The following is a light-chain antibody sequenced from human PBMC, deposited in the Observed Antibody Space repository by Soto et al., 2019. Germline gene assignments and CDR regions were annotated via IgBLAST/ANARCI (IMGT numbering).Light chain of an antibody. CDR1: SSDVGRYNY. Sequence: QSVLTQPPSASGSPGQSVIISCTGTSSDVGRYNYISWYQQRPGKAPKLIIYEVSKRPSGVPDRLSGFKYGNTASLTVSGLQAEDEADYYCSSYAGNSRYVFGTGTKV. V-gene: IGLV2-8*01. CDR3: SSYAGNSRYV. CDR2: EVS. J-gene: IGLJ1*01.